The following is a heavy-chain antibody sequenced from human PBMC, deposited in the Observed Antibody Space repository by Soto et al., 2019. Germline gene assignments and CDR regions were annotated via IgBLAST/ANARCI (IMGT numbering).Heavy chain of an antibody. V-gene: IGHV4-39*01. D-gene: IGHD3-22*01. Sequence: SETLSLTCTVSGASVSSSSYYLGWIRQPPGKGLEWIGSIYYSGSTNYNPSLKSRVTISVDTSKNQFSLKLSSVTDADTAVYYCASTVLSGYYLYYFDYWGQGTLVTVPQ. J-gene: IGHJ4*02. CDR3: ASTVLSGYYLYYFDY. CDR1: GASVSSSSYY. CDR2: IYYSGST.